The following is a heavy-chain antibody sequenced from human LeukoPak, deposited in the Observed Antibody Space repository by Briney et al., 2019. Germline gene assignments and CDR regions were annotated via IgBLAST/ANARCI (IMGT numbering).Heavy chain of an antibody. D-gene: IGHD4-17*01. J-gene: IGHJ6*03. CDR1: GFTFSSYY. V-gene: IGHV3-48*01. CDR3: TNCGVYTGYYFMDV. CDR2: ISSSSSTI. Sequence: TGGSLRLSCAASGFTFSSYYMNWVRQAPGKGLEWVSYISSSSSTIYYADSVKGRFTISRDNAKNSLYLQMNSLRAEDTAVYYCTNCGVYTGYYFMDVWGKGTTVTVSS.